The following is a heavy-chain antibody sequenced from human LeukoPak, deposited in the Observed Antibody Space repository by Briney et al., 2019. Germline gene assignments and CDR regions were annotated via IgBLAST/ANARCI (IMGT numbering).Heavy chain of an antibody. CDR3: ARDLNDYDSSGYAY. CDR1: GGSFSGYY. J-gene: IGHJ4*02. V-gene: IGHV4-59*10. Sequence: SETLSLTCAVYGGSFSGYYWSWIRQPPGKGLEWIGRIYTSGSTNYNPSLKSRVTISVDTSKNQFSLKLSSVTAADTAVYYCARDLNDYDSSGYAYWGQGTLVTVSS. CDR2: IYTSGST. D-gene: IGHD3-22*01.